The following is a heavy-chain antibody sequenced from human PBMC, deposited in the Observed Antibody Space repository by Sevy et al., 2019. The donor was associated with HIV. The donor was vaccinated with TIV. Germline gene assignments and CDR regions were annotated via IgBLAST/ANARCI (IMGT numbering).Heavy chain of an antibody. V-gene: IGHV3-11*01. J-gene: IGHJ4*02. CDR1: GFTFSDYY. CDR3: ARIYYGSGSYRGYFDY. CDR2: ISSSGSNI. D-gene: IGHD3-10*01. Sequence: GGSLRLSCAASGFTFSDYYMSWIRQAPGKGLEWVSYISSSGSNIYYADSVKGRYTIFRDNAKNSLYLQMNSLRAEDTAVYYCARIYYGSGSYRGYFDYWGQGTLVTVSS.